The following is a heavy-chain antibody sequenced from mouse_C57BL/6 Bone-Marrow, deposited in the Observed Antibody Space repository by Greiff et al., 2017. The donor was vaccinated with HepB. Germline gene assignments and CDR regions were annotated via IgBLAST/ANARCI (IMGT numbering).Heavy chain of an antibody. V-gene: IGHV1-7*01. CDR3: ARRANWDYFDY. D-gene: IGHD4-1*01. J-gene: IGHJ2*01. CDR1: GYTFTSYW. CDR2: INPSSGYT. Sequence: QVQLQQPGAELVKPGASVKLSCKASGYTFTSYWMHWVKQRPGQGLEWIGYINPSSGYTKYNQKFKDKATLTADKSSSTAYMQLSSLTYEDSAVYYCARRANWDYFDYWGQGTTLTVSS.